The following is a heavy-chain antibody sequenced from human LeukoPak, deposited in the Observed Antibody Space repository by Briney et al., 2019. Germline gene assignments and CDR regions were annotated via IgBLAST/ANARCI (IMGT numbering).Heavy chain of an antibody. Sequence: ASVKVSCKVSVYSLTELSIHWVRQSPGKGPEWMGGVDPEEGETIYAQKFQGRVTITQDTSTHTAHMGLSSLRSEDTAVYYCATGPRSVGGAFDIWGQGTMVTVSS. J-gene: IGHJ3*02. V-gene: IGHV1-24*01. CDR2: VDPEEGET. CDR3: ATGPRSVGGAFDI. CDR1: VYSLTELS. D-gene: IGHD3-16*01.